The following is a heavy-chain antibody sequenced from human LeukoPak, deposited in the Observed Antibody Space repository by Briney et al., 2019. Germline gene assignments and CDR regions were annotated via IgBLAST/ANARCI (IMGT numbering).Heavy chain of an antibody. CDR2: FDPEDGEDGET. Sequence: ASVKVSCNVSGYSLIEVAMHWVRQAPGKGLEWVGSFDPEDGEDGETHYAQKFQGRVTMTEDASTDTAYTELTSLSSEDTALYYCAMTDRSAGRPFDYWGQGTLVTVSS. CDR1: GYSLIEVA. J-gene: IGHJ4*02. CDR3: AMTDRSAGRPFDY. V-gene: IGHV1-24*01.